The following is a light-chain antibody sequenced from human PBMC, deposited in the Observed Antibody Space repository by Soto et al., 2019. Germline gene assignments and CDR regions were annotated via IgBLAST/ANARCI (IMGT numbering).Light chain of an antibody. CDR2: DAS. CDR3: QQRSNWPWT. CDR1: QSVSSY. J-gene: IGKJ1*01. V-gene: IGKV3-11*01. Sequence: EIVLTQSPVTLSLSPGERATLSCRASQSVSSYLAWYQQKPGQAPRLFIYDASNRATGIPARFSGSGSGTDFTLTISSLEPEDFAVYYCQQRSNWPWTFGQGNKVEIK.